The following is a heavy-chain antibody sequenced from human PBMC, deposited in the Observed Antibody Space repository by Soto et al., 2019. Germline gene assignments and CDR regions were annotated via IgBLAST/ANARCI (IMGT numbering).Heavy chain of an antibody. Sequence: GGSLRLSCAASGFIFSSYGMHWVRQAPGKGLEWVAVIWYDGSNKYYADSVKGRFTISRDNSKNTLYLQMNSLRAEDTAVYYCVREVVARYYYYYYYMDVWGKGTTVTVSS. J-gene: IGHJ6*03. D-gene: IGHD2-15*01. CDR3: VREVVARYYYYYYYMDV. CDR1: GFIFSSYG. CDR2: IWYDGSNK. V-gene: IGHV3-33*01.